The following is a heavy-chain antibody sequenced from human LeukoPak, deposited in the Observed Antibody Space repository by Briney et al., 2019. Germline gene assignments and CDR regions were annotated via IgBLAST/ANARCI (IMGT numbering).Heavy chain of an antibody. Sequence: SETLSLTCTVSGGSIGSYYWSWIRQPPGKGLEWIGYIYYSGSTNYNPSLKSRVTISVDTSKNQFSLKLSSVTAADTAVYYCARGVVIAPQTFDYWGQGILVTVSS. CDR1: GGSIGSYY. V-gene: IGHV4-59*01. CDR3: ARGVVIAPQTFDY. CDR2: IYYSGST. D-gene: IGHD2-21*01. J-gene: IGHJ4*02.